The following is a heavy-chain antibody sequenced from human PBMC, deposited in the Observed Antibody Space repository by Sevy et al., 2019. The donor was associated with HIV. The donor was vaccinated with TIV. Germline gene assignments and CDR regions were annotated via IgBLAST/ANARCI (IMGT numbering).Heavy chain of an antibody. CDR2: IYPGDSDT. V-gene: IGHV5-51*01. CDR1: GYSFTSYW. CDR3: ARDIAAAGTSDAFDI. Sequence: GESLKISCKGSGYSFTSYWIGWVRQMPGKGLEWMGIIYPGDSDTRYSPSFQGQVTISADKSISTAYLQWSSLEASDTAMYYCARDIAAAGTSDAFDIWGQGTMVTVS. J-gene: IGHJ3*02. D-gene: IGHD6-13*01.